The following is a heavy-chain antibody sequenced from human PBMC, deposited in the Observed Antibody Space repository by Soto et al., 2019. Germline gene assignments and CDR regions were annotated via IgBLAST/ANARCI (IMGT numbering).Heavy chain of an antibody. CDR2: IYHSGYT. V-gene: IGHV4-30-2*01. D-gene: IGHD1-7*01. J-gene: IGHJ5*02. CDR3: ARDSLTGNYFDP. Sequence: QMRLQESGSGLVKPSQTLSLTCAVSGGSISSGGYAWNWIRQPPGKGLEWIGYIYHSGYTSYNPSPXNXLTIAVDKSKTQFSLTLSFVTAADTAVYYCARDSLTGNYFDPWGQGTLVTVSS. CDR1: GGSISSGGYA.